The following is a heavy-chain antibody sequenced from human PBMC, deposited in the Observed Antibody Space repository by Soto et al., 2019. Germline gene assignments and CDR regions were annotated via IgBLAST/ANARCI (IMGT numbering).Heavy chain of an antibody. CDR2: IYHSGST. V-gene: IGHV4-30-2*01. J-gene: IGHJ4*02. CDR3: ARGSLDCGGDCYLPYFDY. CDR1: GGSISSGGYS. D-gene: IGHD2-21*02. Sequence: KSSETLSLTCAVSGGSISSGGYSWSWIRQPPGKGLEWIGYIYHSGSTYYNPSLKSRVTISVDRSKNQFSLKLSSVTAADTAVYYCARGSLDCGGDCYLPYFDYWGQGTLVTVSS.